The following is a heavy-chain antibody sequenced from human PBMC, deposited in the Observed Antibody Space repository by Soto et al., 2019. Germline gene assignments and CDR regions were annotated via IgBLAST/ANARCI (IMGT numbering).Heavy chain of an antibody. V-gene: IGHV3-30*03. CDR3: ATGGRRWLVTSDFNY. CDR1: GFTFSDYA. Sequence: VQLVESGGGVVQPGRSLRLSCAASGFTFSDYAMHWVRQAPGKGLEWVAVVSHDGRNTHYADSVKGRFTISRDSSKHTVSLEMPSLRAEDTAVYYCATGGRRWLVTSDFNYWGQGALVTVSS. CDR2: VSHDGRNT. D-gene: IGHD6-19*01. J-gene: IGHJ4*02.